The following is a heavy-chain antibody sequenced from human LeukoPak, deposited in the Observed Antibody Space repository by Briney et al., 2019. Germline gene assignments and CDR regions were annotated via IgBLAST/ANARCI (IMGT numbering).Heavy chain of an antibody. J-gene: IGHJ3*02. D-gene: IGHD6-19*01. Sequence: GGSLRLSCAASGFTFSTYSMTWVRQAPGKGLEWVSYISSSSSNIHYADSVKGRFTISRDNAKNSLYLQMNSLRAEDTAVYYCGKDRLTSGYSSGWYPDAFDIWGQGTMVTVSS. CDR3: GKDRLTSGYSSGWYPDAFDI. CDR2: ISSSSSNI. V-gene: IGHV3-48*04. CDR1: GFTFSTYS.